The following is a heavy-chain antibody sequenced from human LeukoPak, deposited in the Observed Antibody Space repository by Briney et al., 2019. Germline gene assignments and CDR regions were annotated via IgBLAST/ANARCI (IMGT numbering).Heavy chain of an antibody. J-gene: IGHJ4*02. CDR2: ITSAGGYT. Sequence: GGSLRLSCGASGFTFSDYSMNWVRQAPGKGLAWVASITSAGGYTYYADSVKGRFTISRDNSKNTLYLQMNSLRAEDTAVYYCAKDFKQLAYWGQGTLVTVSS. CDR3: AKDFKQLAY. CDR1: GFTFSDYS. D-gene: IGHD6-6*01. V-gene: IGHV3-21*01.